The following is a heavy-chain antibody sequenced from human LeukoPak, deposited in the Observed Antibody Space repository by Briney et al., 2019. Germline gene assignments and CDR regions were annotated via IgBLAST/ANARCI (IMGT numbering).Heavy chain of an antibody. V-gene: IGHV4-59*01. Sequence: SETLSLTCTVSGGSISSYYWSWIRQPPGKGLEWIGYIYYSGSTNYNPSLKSRVTISVDTSKNQFSLKLSSVTAADTAVYYCARGGIRGLRGSFDYWGQGTLVTVSS. CDR2: IYYSGST. D-gene: IGHD1-26*01. CDR3: ARGGIRGLRGSFDY. CDR1: GGSISSYY. J-gene: IGHJ4*02.